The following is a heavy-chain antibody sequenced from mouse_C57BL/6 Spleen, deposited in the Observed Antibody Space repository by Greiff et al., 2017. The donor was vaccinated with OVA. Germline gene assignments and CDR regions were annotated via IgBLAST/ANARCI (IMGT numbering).Heavy chain of an antibody. J-gene: IGHJ1*03. CDR1: GFTFSDYY. CDR2: INYDGSST. CDR3: ARDGGSTVVEGDWYFDV. V-gene: IGHV5-16*01. Sequence: EVQVVESEGGLVQPGSSMKLSCTASGFTFSDYYMAWVRQVPEKGLEWVANINYDGSSTYYLDSLKSRFIISRDNAKNILYLQMSSLKSEDTATYYCARDGGSTVVEGDWYFDVWGTGTTVTVSS. D-gene: IGHD1-1*01.